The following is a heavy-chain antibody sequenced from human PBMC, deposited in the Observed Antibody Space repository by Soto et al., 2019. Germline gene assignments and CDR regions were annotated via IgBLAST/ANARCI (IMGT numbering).Heavy chain of an antibody. V-gene: IGHV3-23*01. CDR1: GFTFGHYV. D-gene: IGHD3-10*01. J-gene: IGHJ5*02. Sequence: GGSLRLSCAASGFTFGHYVMSWVRQAPGKGLGWVSTITGSSGSTTYTESVKGRFTISRDNSKNSLYLQMNNLRAEDTAIYYCAKADTGWFAPWGRGTLVTVSS. CDR3: AKADTGWFAP. CDR2: ITGSSGST.